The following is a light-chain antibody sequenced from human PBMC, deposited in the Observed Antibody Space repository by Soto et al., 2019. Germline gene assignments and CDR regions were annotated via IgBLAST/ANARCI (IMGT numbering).Light chain of an antibody. Sequence: DIQMTQSPSSLSASVGDRVTITCRASQSISSWLAWYQQKPGKAPKVLIYDASSLESGVPSRFSGSGSGTEFTLTISSLQPEDVASYYCQNHNSAPITFGQGTRLEI. V-gene: IGKV1-5*01. CDR3: QNHNSAPIT. CDR1: QSISSW. J-gene: IGKJ5*01. CDR2: DAS.